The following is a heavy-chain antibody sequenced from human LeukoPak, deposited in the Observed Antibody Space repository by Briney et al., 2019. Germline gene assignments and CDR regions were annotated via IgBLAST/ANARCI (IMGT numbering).Heavy chain of an antibody. CDR3: ARDDGYGQDY. CDR2: IYYSGGT. Sequence: SETLSLTCTVSGGSISNSTYYWGWIRQPPGKGLEWIGHIYYSGGTDYNPSLRSRVTIFVDTSKNQFSLKLTSVTAADTAVYYCARDDGYGQDYWGQGTLVTVSS. V-gene: IGHV4-39*07. CDR1: GGSISNSTYY. J-gene: IGHJ4*02. D-gene: IGHD2-21*02.